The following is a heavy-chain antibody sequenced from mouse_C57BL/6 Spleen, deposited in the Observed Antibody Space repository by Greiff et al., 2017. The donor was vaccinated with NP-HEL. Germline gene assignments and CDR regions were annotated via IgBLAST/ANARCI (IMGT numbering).Heavy chain of an antibody. D-gene: IGHD2-3*01. V-gene: IGHV1-42*01. CDR2: INPSTGGT. Sequence: EVQRVESGPELVKPGASVKISCKASGYSFTGYYMNWVKQSPEKSLEWIGEINPSTGGTTYNQKFKAKATLTVDKSSSTAYMQLKSLTSEDSAVYYCARSVDGYPAYWGQGTLVTVSA. J-gene: IGHJ3*01. CDR3: ARSVDGYPAY. CDR1: GYSFTGYY.